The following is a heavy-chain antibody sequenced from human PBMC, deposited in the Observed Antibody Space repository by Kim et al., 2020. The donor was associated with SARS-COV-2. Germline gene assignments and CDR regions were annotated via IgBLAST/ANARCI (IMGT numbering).Heavy chain of an antibody. CDR3: ARGKSEYFGSGRARSFDL. V-gene: IGHV4-34*01. CDR2: ITQTGTT. CDR1: GRSFSGYY. Sequence: SETLSLTCAVYGRSFSGYYWTRIRQAPGTGLQWIGEITQTGTTNYDPSLRGRVTISMAASEKQFSLVLTSATAADSAVYYCARGKSEYFGSGRARSFDLWGRGALVTVSS. D-gene: IGHD3-10*01. J-gene: IGHJ2*01.